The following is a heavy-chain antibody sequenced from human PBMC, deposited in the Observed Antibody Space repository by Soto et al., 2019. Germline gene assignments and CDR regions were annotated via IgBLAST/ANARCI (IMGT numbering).Heavy chain of an antibody. V-gene: IGHV1-69*12. Sequence: QVQLVQSGAEVKKPGSSVKVSCKASGGTFSSYAISWVRQAPGQGLEWMGGIIPIFGIANYAQKFQGRVTITADESTSTAYMELSSLRSEATAVYYCARHSCCSTPNYYYGMDVWGQGTTVTVSS. CDR3: ARHSCCSTPNYYYGMDV. CDR2: IIPIFGIA. CDR1: GGTFSSYA. J-gene: IGHJ6*02. D-gene: IGHD2-15*01.